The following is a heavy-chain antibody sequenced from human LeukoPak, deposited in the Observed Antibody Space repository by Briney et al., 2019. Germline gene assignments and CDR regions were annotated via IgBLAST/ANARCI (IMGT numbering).Heavy chain of an antibody. CDR2: IYYSGST. V-gene: IGHV4-31*03. J-gene: IGHJ3*02. D-gene: IGHD1-26*01. Sequence: SQTLSLTCTVSGGSISSGGYYWSWIRQHPGKGLEWIGYIYYSGSTYCNPSLKSRVTISVDTSKNQFSLKLSSVTAADTAVYYCARVGFSGGSYYGDAFDIWGQGTMVTVSS. CDR3: ARVGFSGGSYYGDAFDI. CDR1: GGSISSGGYY.